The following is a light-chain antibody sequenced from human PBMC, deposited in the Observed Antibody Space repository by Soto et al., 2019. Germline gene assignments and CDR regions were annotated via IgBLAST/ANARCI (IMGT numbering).Light chain of an antibody. Sequence: EIVLTQSPGTLSVSAAEKATLSCRASQSVGSSYLAWYQQKPGQAPRLLIYGASSRATGIPDRFSGSGSGTEFTLTIRRLGPEDFAVYYCKQYGSSRTCGQGTKVDIK. J-gene: IGKJ1*01. CDR1: QSVGSSY. CDR2: GAS. V-gene: IGKV3-20*01. CDR3: KQYGSSRT.